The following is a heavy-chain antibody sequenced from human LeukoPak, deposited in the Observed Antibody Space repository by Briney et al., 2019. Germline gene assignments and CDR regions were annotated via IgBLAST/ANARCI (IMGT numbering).Heavy chain of an antibody. Sequence: GGSLRLSCAASGFTFSRYAMHWVRQAPGKGLEWVAFIRFDGSDKYYADSVKGRFTISRDNAKNTLSLQMNSLRAEDTALYYCAKDVRGAPNDFFDYWGQGTLVTVSS. V-gene: IGHV3-30*02. CDR2: IRFDGSDK. CDR1: GFTFSRYA. J-gene: IGHJ4*02. CDR3: AKDVRGAPNDFFDY.